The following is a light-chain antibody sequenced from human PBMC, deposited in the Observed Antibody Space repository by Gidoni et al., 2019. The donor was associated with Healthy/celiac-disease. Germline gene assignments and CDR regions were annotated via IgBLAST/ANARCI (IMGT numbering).Light chain of an antibody. CDR1: QSIRSY. Sequence: DIQMTQSPSSLSASVGDRVTITCRASQSIRSYLNWYQQKPGKAPKLLIYAASSLQSGVPPRFSGSGSGTDFTLTISSLQPEDFATYYCQQSYSTPRVTFGPGTKVDIK. J-gene: IGKJ3*01. V-gene: IGKV1-39*01. CDR2: AAS. CDR3: QQSYSTPRVT.